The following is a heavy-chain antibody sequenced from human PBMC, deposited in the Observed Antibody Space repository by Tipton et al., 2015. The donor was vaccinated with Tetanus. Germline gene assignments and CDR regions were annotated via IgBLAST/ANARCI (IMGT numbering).Heavy chain of an antibody. CDR1: GFSFSDYF. V-gene: IGHV3-69-1*02. Sequence: SLRLSCEASGFSFSDYFMSWLRQAPGKGLEWVASITSNSYMYYADSVKGRFTISRDSTKNSLFLQMNSLRAGDTAVYYCARDLRNYYDSSGYSDYWGQGTLVTVSS. D-gene: IGHD3-22*01. J-gene: IGHJ4*02. CDR2: ITSNSYM. CDR3: ARDLRNYYDSSGYSDY.